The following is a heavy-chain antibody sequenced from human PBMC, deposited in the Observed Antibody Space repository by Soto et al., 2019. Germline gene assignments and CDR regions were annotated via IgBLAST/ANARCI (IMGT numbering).Heavy chain of an antibody. Sequence: ASVKVSCKASGYTFTSYYMHWVRQAPGQGLEWMGIINPSGGSTSYAQKFQGRVTMTRDTSTSTVYMELSSLRSEDTAVYYCARQEPNYGSGSYGYWFDPWGQGTLVT. V-gene: IGHV1-46*03. D-gene: IGHD3-10*01. CDR1: GYTFTSYY. CDR2: INPSGGST. CDR3: ARQEPNYGSGSYGYWFDP. J-gene: IGHJ5*02.